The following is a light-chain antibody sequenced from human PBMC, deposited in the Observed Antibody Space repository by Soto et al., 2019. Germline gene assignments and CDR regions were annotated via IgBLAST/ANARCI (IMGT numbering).Light chain of an antibody. CDR2: DAS. Sequence: EIVLTQSPATLSLSPGERATLSCRASQSVSSYLAWYQQKPGQAPRLLIYDASNGATGIPARFSGSGSGTDFTLTISSLEPEDFAVYYCQQRSNWRTFGQGTKV. CDR3: QQRSNWRT. V-gene: IGKV3-11*01. CDR1: QSVSSY. J-gene: IGKJ1*01.